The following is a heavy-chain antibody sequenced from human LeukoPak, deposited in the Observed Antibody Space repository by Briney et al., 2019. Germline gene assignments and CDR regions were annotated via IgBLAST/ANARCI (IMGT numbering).Heavy chain of an antibody. CDR2: IRKDGSKK. CDR1: GFTFSNYA. Sequence: GGSLRLSCAASGFTFSNYAMHWVRQAPGKGLEWVAIIRKDGSKKDYAASGRGRFTISRDNSKNTLYLQMNSLRAEDTAVYYCARDWNFDYWGQGTLVTVSS. V-gene: IGHV3-30*02. CDR3: ARDWNFDY. J-gene: IGHJ4*02. D-gene: IGHD1-1*01.